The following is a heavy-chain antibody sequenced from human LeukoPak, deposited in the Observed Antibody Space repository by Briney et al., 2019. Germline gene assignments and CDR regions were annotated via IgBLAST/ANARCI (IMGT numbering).Heavy chain of an antibody. J-gene: IGHJ3*02. D-gene: IGHD2-2*02. CDR1: GGSISSGGYY. CDR3: AGIVVVPAAISTGAFDI. Sequence: SETLSLTCTVSGGSISSGGYYWSWIRQPAGKGLEWIGRIYTSGSTNYNPSLKSRVTMSVDTSKNQFSLKLSSVTAADTAVYYCAGIVVVPAAISTGAFDIWGQGTMVTVSS. CDR2: IYTSGST. V-gene: IGHV4-61*02.